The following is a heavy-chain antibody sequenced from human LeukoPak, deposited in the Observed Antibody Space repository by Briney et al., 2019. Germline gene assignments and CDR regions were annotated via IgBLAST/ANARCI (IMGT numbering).Heavy chain of an antibody. V-gene: IGHV1-2*06. CDR3: ARAGPELRYCSGGSCYSVWFDP. CDR1: GYTFTGYY. Sequence: GASVKVSCKASGYTFTGYYMHWVRQAPGQGLEWMGRINPNSGGTNYAQKFQGRVTMTRDTSISTAYMELSRLRSDDTAVYYCARAGPELRYCSGGSCYSVWFDPWGQGTLVTVSS. CDR2: INPNSGGT. J-gene: IGHJ5*02. D-gene: IGHD2-15*01.